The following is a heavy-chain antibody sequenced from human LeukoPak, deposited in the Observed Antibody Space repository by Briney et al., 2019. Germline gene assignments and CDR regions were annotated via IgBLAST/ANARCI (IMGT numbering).Heavy chain of an antibody. CDR1: GGSFSGYY. Sequence: SETLSLTCAVCGGSFSGYYWSWIRQPPGKGLEWIGEINHSGSTNYNPSLKSRVTISVDTSKNQFSLKLSSVTAADTAVYYCARGLDEGIAAAGTFWEHYYYGMDVWGQGTTVTVSS. CDR2: INHSGST. J-gene: IGHJ6*02. D-gene: IGHD6-13*01. V-gene: IGHV4-34*01. CDR3: ARGLDEGIAAAGTFWEHYYYGMDV.